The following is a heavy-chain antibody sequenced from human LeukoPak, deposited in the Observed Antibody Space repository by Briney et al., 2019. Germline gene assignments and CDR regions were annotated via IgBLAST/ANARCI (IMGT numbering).Heavy chain of an antibody. CDR2: IIPIFGTA. Sequence: ASVKVSCKASGGTFSSYAISWVRQAPGQGLEWMGGIIPIFGTASYAQKFQGRVTITADESTSTAYMELSSLRSEDTAVYYCARDYYDSSGYRYWGQGTLVTVSS. CDR1: GGTFSSYA. J-gene: IGHJ4*02. CDR3: ARDYYDSSGYRY. V-gene: IGHV1-69*13. D-gene: IGHD3-22*01.